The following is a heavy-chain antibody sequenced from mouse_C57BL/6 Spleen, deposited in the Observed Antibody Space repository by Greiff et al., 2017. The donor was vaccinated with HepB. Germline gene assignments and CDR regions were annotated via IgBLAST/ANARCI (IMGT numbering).Heavy chain of an antibody. CDR1: GYTFTSYG. Sequence: QVQLQQFGAELARPGASVKLSCKASGYTFTSYGISWVKQRTGQGLEWIGEIYPRSGNTYYNEKFKGKATLTADKSSSTAYMELRSLTSEDSAVYFCARWGGYAMDYWGQGTSVTVSS. V-gene: IGHV1-81*01. CDR3: ARWGGYAMDY. CDR2: IYPRSGNT. J-gene: IGHJ4*01.